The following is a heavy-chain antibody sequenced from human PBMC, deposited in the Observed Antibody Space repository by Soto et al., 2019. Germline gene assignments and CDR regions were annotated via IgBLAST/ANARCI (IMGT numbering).Heavy chain of an antibody. CDR2: ISYDGSNK. D-gene: IGHD2-2*01. Sequence: GVSLRLSSAAAGCTFSSYAMHWVRQATDKGLECVVVISYDGSNKYYADSVKGRFTISRDNSKNTLYLQMNSLRAEDTAVYYCARDFVVPAAMSLDRYYYYGMDVWGQGATVTVSS. CDR1: GCTFSSYA. V-gene: IGHV3-30-3*01. J-gene: IGHJ6*02. CDR3: ARDFVVPAAMSLDRYYYYGMDV.